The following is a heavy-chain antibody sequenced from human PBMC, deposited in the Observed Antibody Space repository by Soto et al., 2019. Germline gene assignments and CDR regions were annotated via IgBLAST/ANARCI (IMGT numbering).Heavy chain of an antibody. Sequence: QLVQSGAEVKKPGSSVKVSCKASGGTFSSYTINWVRQAPGQGLEWMGRIIPILGIANDAQKFQGRVTITADKSTSTAYMELSSLSSDDTAIYYCARGAAVAGRPNYFDYWGQGTLVTVSS. CDR3: ARGAAVAGRPNYFDY. J-gene: IGHJ4*02. CDR1: GGTFSSYT. CDR2: IIPILGIA. D-gene: IGHD6-19*01. V-gene: IGHV1-69*02.